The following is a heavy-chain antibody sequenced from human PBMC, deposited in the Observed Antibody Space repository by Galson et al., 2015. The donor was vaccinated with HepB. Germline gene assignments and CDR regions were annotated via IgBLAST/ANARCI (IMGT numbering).Heavy chain of an antibody. D-gene: IGHD6-19*01. Sequence: SLRLSCAASGLTFSGYTMSWVRQAPGKGLEWVSAITPSGDNTYSADSVKGRFTISRDNSKNTLFLQMNSLRADDTAIYYCARVHPEYTSGWYRQALYYFDSWGQGTLVAVSS. V-gene: IGHV3-23*01. CDR1: GLTFSGYT. CDR3: ARVHPEYTSGWYRQALYYFDS. CDR2: ITPSGDNT. J-gene: IGHJ4*02.